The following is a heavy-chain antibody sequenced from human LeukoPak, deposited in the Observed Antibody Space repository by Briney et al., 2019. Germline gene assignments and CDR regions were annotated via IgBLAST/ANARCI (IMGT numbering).Heavy chain of an antibody. Sequence: TSETLSLTCTVSGGSISSYYWSWIRQPPGKGLEWIGYIYYSGSTNYNPSLKSRVTISVDTSKNQFSLKLSSVTAADTAVYYCARAEPIGYSSGWYYFDYWGQGTLVTVSS. CDR2: IYYSGST. J-gene: IGHJ4*02. V-gene: IGHV4-59*01. CDR1: GGSISSYY. CDR3: ARAEPIGYSSGWYYFDY. D-gene: IGHD6-19*01.